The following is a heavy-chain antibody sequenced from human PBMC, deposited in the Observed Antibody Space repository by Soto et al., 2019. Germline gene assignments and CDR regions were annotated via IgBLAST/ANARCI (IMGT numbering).Heavy chain of an antibody. V-gene: IGHV1-69*12. J-gene: IGHJ6*02. CDR3: ARGRIAARGYYYYYGMHV. Sequence: QVQLVQSGAEVKKPGSSVKVSCKASGGTFSSYAISWVRQAPGQGLEWMGGIIPIFGTANYAQKFQGRVTTTADESTSTSYMELSSLRSEDTAVYYCARGRIAARGYYYYYGMHVWGQGTTVTVSS. D-gene: IGHD6-6*01. CDR1: GGTFSSYA. CDR2: IIPIFGTA.